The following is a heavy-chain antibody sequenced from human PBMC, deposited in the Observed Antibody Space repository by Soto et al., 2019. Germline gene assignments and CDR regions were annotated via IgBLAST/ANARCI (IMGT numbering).Heavy chain of an antibody. CDR2: IIPIFGTA. CDR1: GGTFSSYA. V-gene: IGHV1-69*01. CDR3: ARGGTYSSSWPHYYYCGMDV. D-gene: IGHD6-13*01. Sequence: QVQLVQSGAEVKKPGSSVKVSCKASGGTFSSYAISWVRQAPGQGREWMGGIIPIFGTANYAQKFQGRVTITADESTSTAYMELSSLRSEDTAVYYCARGGTYSSSWPHYYYCGMDVWGQGTTVTVSS. J-gene: IGHJ6*02.